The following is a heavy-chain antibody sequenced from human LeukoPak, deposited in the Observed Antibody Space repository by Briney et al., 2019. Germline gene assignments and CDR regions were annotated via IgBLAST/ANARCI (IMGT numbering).Heavy chain of an antibody. D-gene: IGHD5-12*01. CDR3: ARQRGYSGYDPFWFDP. CDR2: IYPGDSDT. V-gene: IGHV5-51*01. J-gene: IGHJ5*02. Sequence: GESLKISCKGSGYSFTSYWIGWVRQMPGKGLKWMGIIYPGDSDTRYSPSFQGQVTISADKSISTAYLQWSSLKASDTAMYYCARQRGYSGYDPFWFDPWGQGTLVTVSS. CDR1: GYSFTSYW.